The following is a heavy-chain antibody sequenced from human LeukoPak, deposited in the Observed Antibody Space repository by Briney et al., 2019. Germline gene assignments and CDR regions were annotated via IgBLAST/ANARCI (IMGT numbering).Heavy chain of an antibody. V-gene: IGHV1-69*13. Sequence: VASVKVSCKASGGTFSSYAINWVRQAPGQGLEWMGGIIPIFGTANYAQKFQGRVTITADESTSTAYMELSSLRSEDTAVYYCARAPIFIDGSGSYAFDIWGQGTMVTVSS. CDR1: GGTFSSYA. CDR2: IIPIFGTA. J-gene: IGHJ3*02. CDR3: ARAPIFIDGSGSYAFDI. D-gene: IGHD3-10*01.